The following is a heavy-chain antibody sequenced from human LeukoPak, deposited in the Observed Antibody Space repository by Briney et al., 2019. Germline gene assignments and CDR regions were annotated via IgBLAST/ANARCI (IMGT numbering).Heavy chain of an antibody. CDR1: GGSISSSSHY. CDR2: IYYSGTT. J-gene: IGHJ5*02. CDR3: VRWQSGSMFHPP. Sequence: PSETLSLTCTVSGGSISSSSHYWGWIRQPPGRGLEWIGSIYYSGTTAYNPSLKSRITSSVNTSNNQFSLKLSSVTAEDTAVYYCVRWQSGSMFHPPWGQGTVVTVSS. D-gene: IGHD3-10*02. V-gene: IGHV4-39*01.